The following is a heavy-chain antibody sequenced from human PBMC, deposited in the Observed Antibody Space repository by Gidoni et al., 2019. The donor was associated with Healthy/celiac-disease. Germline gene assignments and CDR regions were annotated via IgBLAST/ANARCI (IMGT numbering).Heavy chain of an antibody. V-gene: IGHV4-34*01. J-gene: IGHJ6*02. CDR1: GGPLSGYY. Sequence: QVQLQQWGAGPCKPSETLALTCAVSGGPLSGYYWSWIRQPPGKGLEWIREINHSGSTNYTPSLKSRVTISVDTSKNQFSLKLSSVTAADTAVYYCASPIAAAGTGDGIDVWGQGTTVTVSS. CDR3: ASPIAAAGTGDGIDV. CDR2: INHSGST. D-gene: IGHD6-13*01.